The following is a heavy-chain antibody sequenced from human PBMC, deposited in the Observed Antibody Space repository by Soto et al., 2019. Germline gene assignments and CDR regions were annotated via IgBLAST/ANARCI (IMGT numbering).Heavy chain of an antibody. CDR1: GFTFSSYA. D-gene: IGHD3-22*01. Sequence: GGSLRLSCAASGFTFSSYAMHWVRQAPGKGLEWVAVISYDGSNKYYADSVKGRFTISRDNSKNTLYLQMNSLRAEDTAVYYCARGGSAYYYDSSGYPLFVFDYWGQGTLVTVSS. J-gene: IGHJ4*02. V-gene: IGHV3-30-3*01. CDR3: ARGGSAYYYDSSGYPLFVFDY. CDR2: ISYDGSNK.